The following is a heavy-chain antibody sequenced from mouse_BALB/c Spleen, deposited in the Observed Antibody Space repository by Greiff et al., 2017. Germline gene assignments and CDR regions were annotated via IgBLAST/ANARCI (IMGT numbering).Heavy chain of an antibody. J-gene: IGHJ3*01. V-gene: IGHV2-9*02. Sequence: VMLVESGPGLVAPSQSLSITCTVSGFSLTSYGVHWVRQPPGKGLEWLGVIWAGGSTNYNSALMSRLSISKDNSKSQVFLKMNSLQTDDTAMYYCARDKRVEVTTAGRVFAYWGQGTLVTVSA. CDR3: ARDKRVEVTTAGRVFAY. D-gene: IGHD1-2*01. CDR1: GFSLTSYG. CDR2: IWAGGST.